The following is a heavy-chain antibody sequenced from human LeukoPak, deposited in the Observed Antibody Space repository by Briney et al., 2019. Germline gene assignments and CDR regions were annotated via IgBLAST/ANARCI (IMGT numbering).Heavy chain of an antibody. CDR2: ISVYNGNT. CDR1: GYTFTSYG. Sequence: ASVKVSCKASGYTFTSYGISWVRQAPGQGLEWMGWISVYNGNTNYAQDLQGRVTMTTDTSTTTAYMEVRSLRSDDTAVYYCAREMGRLWLRGEDYWGQGTLVTVSS. J-gene: IGHJ4*02. CDR3: AREMGRLWLRGEDY. V-gene: IGHV1-18*01. D-gene: IGHD5-18*01.